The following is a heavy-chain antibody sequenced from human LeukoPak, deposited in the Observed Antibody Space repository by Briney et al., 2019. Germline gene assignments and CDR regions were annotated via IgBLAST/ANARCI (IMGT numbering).Heavy chain of an antibody. V-gene: IGHV4-38-2*01. J-gene: IGHJ5*02. D-gene: IGHD6-13*01. CDR2: IYHSGST. CDR3: ARQTGYSSSWYGESWFDP. CDR1: GYSISSGYY. Sequence: SETLSLTCAVSGYSISSGYYWGWIRQPPGKGLEWIGSIYHSGSTYHNPSLKSRVTISVDTSKNQFSLKLSSVTAADTAVYYCARQTGYSSSWYGESWFDPWGQGTLVTVSS.